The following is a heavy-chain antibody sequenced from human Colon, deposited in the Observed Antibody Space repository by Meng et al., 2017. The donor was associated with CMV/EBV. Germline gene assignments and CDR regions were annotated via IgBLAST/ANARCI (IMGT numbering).Heavy chain of an antibody. V-gene: IGHV1-2*02. CDR2: INPKSGDT. D-gene: IGHD3-3*01. Sequence: QVELVQSGAEVKKPGASVKVSCKASGYTFTGFYIQWVRQAPGQGLEWMGWINPKSGDTIYDQKFQGRVTMTRDTSISTVYMDLNSLRSDDTAVYFCARDLWSGSSDYFDYWGQGTLVTVSS. CDR3: ARDLWSGSSDYFDY. J-gene: IGHJ4*02. CDR1: GYTFTGFY.